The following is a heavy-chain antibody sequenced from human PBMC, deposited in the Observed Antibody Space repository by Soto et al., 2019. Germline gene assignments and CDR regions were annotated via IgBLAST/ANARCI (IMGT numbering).Heavy chain of an antibody. Sequence: PSETLSLTCAVSGYSISSGYYWAWIRQPPGKGLEWIGTIYHSGSTFHNPSLKSRVTISVDTSKNQFSLRLSSVTAADTAVYYCARVGFYYYGMDVWGQGTTVTVSS. CDR1: GYSISSGYY. CDR2: IYHSGST. CDR3: ARVGFYYYGMDV. V-gene: IGHV4-38-2*01. J-gene: IGHJ6*02.